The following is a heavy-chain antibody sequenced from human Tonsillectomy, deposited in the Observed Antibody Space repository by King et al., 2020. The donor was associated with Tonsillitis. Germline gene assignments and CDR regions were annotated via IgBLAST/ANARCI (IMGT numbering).Heavy chain of an antibody. CDR2: ISSSSIYT. CDR3: ARDGTDCSGGSCYSDY. J-gene: IGHJ4*02. V-gene: IGHV3-11*05. CDR1: GFIFSDYY. Sequence: VQLVESGGGLVKPGGSLRLSCAASGFIFSDYYMSWIRQAPGKGLEWVSYISSSSIYTNYADSVKGRFTISRDNAKNSLYLQMNSLRAEDTAFYYCARDGTDCSGGSCYSDYWGQGTLVTVSS. D-gene: IGHD2-15*01.